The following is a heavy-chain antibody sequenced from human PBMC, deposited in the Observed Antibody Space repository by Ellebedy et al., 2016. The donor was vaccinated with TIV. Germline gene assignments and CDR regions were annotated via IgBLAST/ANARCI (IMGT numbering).Heavy chain of an antibody. J-gene: IGHJ4*02. CDR1: GFTFDDYA. Sequence: GESLKISCAAPGFTFDDYAMSWVRQVPGKGLEWLSDINWNGDITTYADAVRGRFTVSRDNAKNSLSVQINSLGAEDTALYFCARHSYGGNSGLDYWGRGILVTVSS. V-gene: IGHV3-20*04. CDR2: INWNGDIT. CDR3: ARHSYGGNSGLDY. D-gene: IGHD4-23*01.